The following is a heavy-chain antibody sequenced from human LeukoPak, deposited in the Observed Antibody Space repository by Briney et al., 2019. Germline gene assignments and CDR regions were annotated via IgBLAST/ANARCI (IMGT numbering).Heavy chain of an antibody. J-gene: IGHJ6*02. CDR1: GFTFSDYN. D-gene: IGHD3-9*01. CDR3: ARSIGLTGGGVDV. CDR2: ITNSGSTI. V-gene: IGHV3-11*01. Sequence: GGSLRLSCAASGFTFSDYNMNWVRQAPGKGLEWVSYITNSGSTIHYADSVRGRFTISRDNAKNSLYLQMNSLRAEDTAVYYCARSIGLTGGGVDVWGQGTAVTVSS.